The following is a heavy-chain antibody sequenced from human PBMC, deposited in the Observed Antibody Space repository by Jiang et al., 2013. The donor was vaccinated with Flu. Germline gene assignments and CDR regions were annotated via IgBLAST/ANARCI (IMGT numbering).Heavy chain of an antibody. J-gene: IGHJ4*02. V-gene: IGHV3-30*18. Sequence: ASGFTFSIYGVHWVRQAPGKGLEWVALISYDGSHTFYADSVKGRFTISRDNFKNTLYLEMSSLRPEDTAVYYCAKDLYYDSSGYYSEAMGHFDYWGQGTLVTVSS. CDR1: GFTFSIYG. D-gene: IGHD3-22*01. CDR2: ISYDGSHT. CDR3: AKDLYYDSSGYYSEAMGHFDY.